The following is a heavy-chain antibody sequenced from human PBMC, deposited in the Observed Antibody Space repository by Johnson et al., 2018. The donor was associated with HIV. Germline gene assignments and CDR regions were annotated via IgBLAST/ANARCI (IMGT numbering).Heavy chain of an antibody. Sequence: VQLVESGGGLVQPGGSLRLSCAASGFTFSSYWMHWVRQAPGKGLVWVSRINSDGSSTRYADSVQGRFTISSDNAKNTLYLQMNSLRAEDTAVYYCAFPTGATTAFDIWGQGTMVTVSS. CDR3: AFPTGATTAFDI. V-gene: IGHV3-74*01. CDR2: INSDGSST. J-gene: IGHJ3*02. CDR1: GFTFSSYW. D-gene: IGHD5-24*01.